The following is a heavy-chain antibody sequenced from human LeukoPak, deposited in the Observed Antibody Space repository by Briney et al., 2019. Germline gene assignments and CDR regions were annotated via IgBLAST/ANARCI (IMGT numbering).Heavy chain of an antibody. CDR2: ISSSSSYI. D-gene: IGHD3-3*01. CDR1: GFTFSSYS. Sequence: GGSLRLSCAASGFTFSSYSMNWVRQAPGKGLEWVSSISSSSSYIYYADSVKGRFTISRDNAKNSLYLQMNSLRAEDTAVYYCARDSSDSVFGVVIVPTNMDVWGKGTTVTVSS. V-gene: IGHV3-21*01. J-gene: IGHJ6*03. CDR3: ARDSSDSVFGVVIVPTNMDV.